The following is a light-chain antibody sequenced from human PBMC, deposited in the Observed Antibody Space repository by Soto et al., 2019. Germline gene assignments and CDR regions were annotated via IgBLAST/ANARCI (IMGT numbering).Light chain of an antibody. J-gene: IGKJ1*01. CDR3: QQFRT. CDR1: QSISSW. CDR2: DAS. V-gene: IGKV1-5*01. Sequence: DIQMTQSPSTLSASVGDRVTITCRASQSISSWLAWYQQKPGKAPKVLIYDASSLESGVPSRFSGSGSGTEFTLTISSLQPDDFATYYCQQFRTLGQGTKVDIK.